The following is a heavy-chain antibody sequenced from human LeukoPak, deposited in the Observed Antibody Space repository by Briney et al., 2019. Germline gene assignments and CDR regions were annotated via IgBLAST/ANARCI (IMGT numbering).Heavy chain of an antibody. CDR2: IIPIFGTA. Sequence: SVKVSCKASGGTFSSYAISWVRQAPGQGLEWMGGIIPIFGTANYAQKFQGRVTITADESTSTAYMELSSLRSEDTAVYYCARDSSRYDFWSGYYISYYYGMDVWGQGTTVTVSS. V-gene: IGHV1-69*13. CDR1: GGTFSSYA. D-gene: IGHD3-3*01. J-gene: IGHJ6*02. CDR3: ARDSSRYDFWSGYYISYYYGMDV.